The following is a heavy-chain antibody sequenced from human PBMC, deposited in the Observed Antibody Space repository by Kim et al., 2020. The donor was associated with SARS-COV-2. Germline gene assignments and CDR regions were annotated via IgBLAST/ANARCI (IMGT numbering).Heavy chain of an antibody. CDR3: ARDRVTGYSSGWSYYYYGMDV. J-gene: IGHJ6*02. Sequence: GGSLRLSCAASGFTFSSYAMHWARQAPGKGLEWAAVISYDGSNKNYADSVKGRFTISRDNSKNTLYLQMNILRAEDTAVYYCARDRVTGYSSGWSYYYYGMDVWGQGTTVTVSS. CDR1: GFTFSSYA. V-gene: IGHV3-30-3*01. D-gene: IGHD6-19*01. CDR2: ISYDGSNK.